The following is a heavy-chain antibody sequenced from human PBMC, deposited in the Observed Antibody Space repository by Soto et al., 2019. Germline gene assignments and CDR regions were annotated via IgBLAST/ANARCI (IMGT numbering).Heavy chain of an antibody. CDR1: GYSVTSYG. V-gene: IGHV1-18*01. D-gene: IGHD5-12*01. Sequence: QVQLVQAGAEVKKPGASVKVSCKASGYSVTSYGISWVRQAPGQGLEWMGWISAYNGNSKYAQKFQGRVTMTTDTSTSTAYMELRSLRSDDTAVYYCARDLGGFPDYWGQGTLVTVSS. CDR2: ISAYNGNS. CDR3: ARDLGGFPDY. J-gene: IGHJ4*02.